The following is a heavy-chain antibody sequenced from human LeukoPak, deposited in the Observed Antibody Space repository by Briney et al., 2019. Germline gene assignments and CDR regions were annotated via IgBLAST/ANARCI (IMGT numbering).Heavy chain of an antibody. CDR3: ARGMDTYWYIWFDP. J-gene: IGHJ5*02. D-gene: IGHD2-15*01. Sequence: PGESLQISCKGSGYIFTNYWIGWVRQMPGKGLEWMGIIYPGDSEIRYSPSFQGQVTISIDKSINTAYLHLSSLKASDTAMYYCARGMDTYWYIWFDPWGQRTHVTV. CDR2: IYPGDSEI. CDR1: GYIFTNYW. V-gene: IGHV5-51*01.